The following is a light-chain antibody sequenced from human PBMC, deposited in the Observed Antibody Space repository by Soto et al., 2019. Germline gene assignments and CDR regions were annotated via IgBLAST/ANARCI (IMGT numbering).Light chain of an antibody. CDR2: DVS. CDR3: QQYKDYVYT. Sequence: DIQMTQSPSTLSASVGDRVIITCRASQTVERWMAWYQQKPGKAPKLLISDVSTLERGVPSRFSGSGSATEFTLTISGLLPDDFATYYCQQYKDYVYTFGQGTKVESK. V-gene: IGKV1-5*01. J-gene: IGKJ2*01. CDR1: QTVERW.